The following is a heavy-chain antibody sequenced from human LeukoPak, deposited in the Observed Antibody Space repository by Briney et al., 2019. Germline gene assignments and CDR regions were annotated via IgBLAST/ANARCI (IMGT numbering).Heavy chain of an antibody. D-gene: IGHD3-10*01. Sequence: SETLSLTCTVSGGSISSYYWSWIRQPAGKGLEWIGHIYTTVSINYNPSLKSRVTLSVDTSKNQVSLRLRYVTAADTAVYYCARGHRGFDPWGQGTLVTVSS. CDR3: ARGHRGFDP. J-gene: IGHJ5*02. CDR2: IYTTVSI. CDR1: GGSISSYY. V-gene: IGHV4-4*07.